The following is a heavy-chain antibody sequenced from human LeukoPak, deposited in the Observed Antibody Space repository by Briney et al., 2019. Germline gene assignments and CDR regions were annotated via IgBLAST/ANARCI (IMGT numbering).Heavy chain of an antibody. CDR3: AKDRNWLNAFDI. CDR2: INSDGSST. Sequence: GGSLRLSCAASGFTFSSYWMHWVRQAPGKGLVWVSRINSDGSSTSYADSVKGRFTISRDNSKNTLYLQMNSLRAEDTAVYYCAKDRNWLNAFDIWGQGTMVTVSS. V-gene: IGHV3-74*01. CDR1: GFTFSSYW. D-gene: IGHD3-22*01. J-gene: IGHJ3*02.